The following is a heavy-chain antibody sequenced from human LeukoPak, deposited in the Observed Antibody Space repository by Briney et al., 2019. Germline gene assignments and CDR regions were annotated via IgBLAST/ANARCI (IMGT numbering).Heavy chain of an antibody. CDR3: ARLTAVTPTDYYYYYGMDV. J-gene: IGHJ6*02. CDR2: INAGNGNT. CDR1: GYTFTCYA. V-gene: IGHV1-3*01. D-gene: IGHD4-17*01. Sequence: GASVKVSCKASGYTFTCYAMHWVRQAPGQRLEWMGWINAGNGNTKYSQKFQGRVTITRDTSASTAHMELSSLRSEDTAVYYCARLTAVTPTDYYYYYGMDVWGQGTTVTVSS.